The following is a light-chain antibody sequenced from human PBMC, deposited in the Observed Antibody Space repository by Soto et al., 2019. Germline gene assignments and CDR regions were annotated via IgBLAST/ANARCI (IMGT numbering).Light chain of an antibody. CDR1: KXDIGVYGF. CDR3: KSYAGSNTYV. V-gene: IGLV2-8*01. J-gene: IGLJ1*01. Sequence: QSVLTQPPSASGSPGQSVTISCTGTKXDIGVYGFVSWYQHHPGKAPRLIIYEVVQRPSGVPDRFSGSKSGNTASLTVSGLQAADEADYFCKSYAGSNTYVFGSGTKLTVL. CDR2: EVV.